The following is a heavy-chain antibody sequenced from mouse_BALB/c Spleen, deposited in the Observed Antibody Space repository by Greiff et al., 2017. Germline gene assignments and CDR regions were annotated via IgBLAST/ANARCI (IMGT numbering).Heavy chain of an antibody. D-gene: IGHD2-1*01. V-gene: IGHV5-17*02. J-gene: IGHJ2*01. Sequence: EVQGVESGGGLVQPGGSRKLSCAASGFTFSSFGMHWVRQAPEKGLEWVAYISSGSSTIYYADTVKGRFTISRDNPKNTLFLQMTSLRSEDTAMYYCASYGNYFDYWGQGTTLTVSS. CDR1: GFTFSSFG. CDR2: ISSGSSTI. CDR3: ASYGNYFDY.